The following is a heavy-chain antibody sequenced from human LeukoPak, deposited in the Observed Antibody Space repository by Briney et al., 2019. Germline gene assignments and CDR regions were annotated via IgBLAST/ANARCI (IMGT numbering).Heavy chain of an antibody. V-gene: IGHV3-66*01. CDR2: IYSGGST. J-gene: IGHJ5*02. CDR3: ARDIPLMYYGSGSYSALYNWFDP. CDR1: EFSVGSNY. D-gene: IGHD3-10*01. Sequence: PGGSLRLSCAASEFSVGSNYMTWVRQAPGKGLEWVSLIYSGGSTYYADSVKGRFTISRDNSKNTLYLQMNSLRAEDTAVYYCARDIPLMYYGSGSYSALYNWFDPWGQGTLVTVSS.